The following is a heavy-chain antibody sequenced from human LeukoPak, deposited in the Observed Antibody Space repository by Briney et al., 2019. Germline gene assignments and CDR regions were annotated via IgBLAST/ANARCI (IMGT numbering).Heavy chain of an antibody. CDR2: ISSSSSYI. J-gene: IGHJ5*02. Sequence: GGSLRLSCAASGFTFSSYSMNWVRQAPGKGLEWVSSISSSSSYIYYADSVKGRFTISRDNAKNSLYLQMNSLRAEDTAVYYCARLTMVRGVIGFDPWGQGTLVTVSS. D-gene: IGHD3-10*01. CDR1: GFTFSSYS. V-gene: IGHV3-21*01. CDR3: ARLTMVRGVIGFDP.